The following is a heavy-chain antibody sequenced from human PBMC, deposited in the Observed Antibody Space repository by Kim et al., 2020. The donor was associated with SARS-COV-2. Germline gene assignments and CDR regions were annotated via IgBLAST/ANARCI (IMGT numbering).Heavy chain of an antibody. CDR2: ISSNGGST. V-gene: IGHV3-64D*06. CDR3: VKTRGYFDWLRTSDGFFQH. D-gene: IGHD3-9*01. Sequence: GGSLRLSCSASGFTFSSYAMHWVRQAPGKGLEYVSAISSNGGSTYYADSVKGRFTISRDNSKNTLYLQMSSLRAEDTAVYYCVKTRGYFDWLRTSDGFFQHWGQGTLVTVSS. CDR1: GFTFSSYA. J-gene: IGHJ1*01.